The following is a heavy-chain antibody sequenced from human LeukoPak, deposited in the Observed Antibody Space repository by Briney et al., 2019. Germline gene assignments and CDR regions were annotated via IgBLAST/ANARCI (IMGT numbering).Heavy chain of an antibody. V-gene: IGHV3-30*18. D-gene: IGHD3-10*01. CDR3: AKGDFTYYYGSGSYPQYYFDY. Sequence: GGSLRLSCAASGFTFSRYGMHWVRQAPGKGLEWVAVVSFEGSNKYYADSVKGRFTISRDNSKNTLSLQMNSLRAEDTAVYYCAKGDFTYYYGSGSYPQYYFDYWGQGTLVTVSS. CDR1: GFTFSRYG. CDR2: VSFEGSNK. J-gene: IGHJ4*02.